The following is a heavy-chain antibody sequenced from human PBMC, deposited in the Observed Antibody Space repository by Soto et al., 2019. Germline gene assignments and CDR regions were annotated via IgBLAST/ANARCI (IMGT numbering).Heavy chain of an antibody. Sequence: RASVKVSCKASGYTFTDYGITWVRQAPGQGLEWMGWISTKNGDTNLAQRFRGRVTLTTDTSTTTAYMDLRSLTPDDTAVYYCARDPPETPSDYWGQGTLVTVSS. CDR3: ARDPPETPSDY. V-gene: IGHV1-18*01. CDR1: GYTFTDYG. CDR2: ISTKNGDT. J-gene: IGHJ4*02.